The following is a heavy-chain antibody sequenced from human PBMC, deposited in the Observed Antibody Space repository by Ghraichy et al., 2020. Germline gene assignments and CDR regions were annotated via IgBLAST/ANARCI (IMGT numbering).Heavy chain of an antibody. D-gene: IGHD3-3*01. CDR2: TYYRSKWYI. CDR3: ARGTYGARVALFEY. Sequence: SETLSPTCAVSGDSVSNNRAAWNWIRQSPSRGLEWLGRTYYRSKWYIDYAVSVRSRTTINPDTSKNQFSLQLNSMTPEDTAVYYCARGTYGARVALFEYWGQGSLVTVSS. V-gene: IGHV6-1*01. CDR1: GDSVSNNRAA. J-gene: IGHJ4*02.